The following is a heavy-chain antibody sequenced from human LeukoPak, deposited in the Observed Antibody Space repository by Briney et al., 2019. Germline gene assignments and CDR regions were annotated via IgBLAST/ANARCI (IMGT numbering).Heavy chain of an antibody. V-gene: IGHV3-48*01. CDR2: ISSSSSTI. CDR3: ARDTDPGIAAATLDY. Sequence: PGGSLRLPCAASGFTFSSYSMNWVRQAPGKGLEWVSYISSSSSTIYYADSVKGRFTISRDNAKNSLYLQMNSLRAEDTAVYYCARDTDPGIAAATLDYWGQGTLVTVSS. CDR1: GFTFSSYS. D-gene: IGHD6-13*01. J-gene: IGHJ4*02.